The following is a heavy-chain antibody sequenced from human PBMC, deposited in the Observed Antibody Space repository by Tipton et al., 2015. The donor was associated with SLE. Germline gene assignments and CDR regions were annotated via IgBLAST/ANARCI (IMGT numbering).Heavy chain of an antibody. CDR3: ARAPAPSGYIFDF. CDR2: VYHSGTT. Sequence: TLSLTCAVSGGSVTTYYWSWVRQPPGKGLEWLGFVYHSGTTGYNPSLKGRATISVDTSKKQFSLKLTSVTAADTAVYYCARAPAPSGYIFDFWGQGALVTVSS. D-gene: IGHD5-12*01. CDR1: GGSVTTYY. J-gene: IGHJ4*02. V-gene: IGHV4-59*02.